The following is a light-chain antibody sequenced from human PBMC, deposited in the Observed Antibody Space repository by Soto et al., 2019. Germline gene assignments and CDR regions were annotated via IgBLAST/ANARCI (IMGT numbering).Light chain of an antibody. CDR3: CSSGGSPKYV. CDR1: SSNVGSYKL. V-gene: IGLV2-23*02. Sequence: QSVLTQPASVSGSPGQSITISCTGTSSNVGSYKLVSWYQQHPGKAPKLMIFEVNKRPSGVSNRFSGSKSGNTASLTISGLKVEDEADYYCCSSGGSPKYVLGTGTKVT. CDR2: EVN. J-gene: IGLJ1*01.